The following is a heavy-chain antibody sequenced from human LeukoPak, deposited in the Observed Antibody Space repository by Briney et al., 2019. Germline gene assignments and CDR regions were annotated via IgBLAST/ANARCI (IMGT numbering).Heavy chain of an antibody. CDR2: MNPNSGNT. D-gene: IGHD2-2*01. CDR3: ARGTDTKPFWYFDL. V-gene: IGHV1-8*01. J-gene: IGHJ2*01. Sequence: ASVKVSCKASGYIFTGYDINWVRQATGQGLEWMGWMNPNSGNTGYAQKFQGRVTVTRNTSISTAYMELSSLRSEDTAVYYCARGTDTKPFWYFDLWGRGTLVTVSS. CDR1: GYIFTGYD.